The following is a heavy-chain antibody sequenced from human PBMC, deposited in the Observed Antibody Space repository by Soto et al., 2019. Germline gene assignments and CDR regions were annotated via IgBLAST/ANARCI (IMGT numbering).Heavy chain of an antibody. CDR3: ARCGGDCYSVDY. V-gene: IGHV4-59*02. D-gene: IGHD2-21*02. Sequence: SETLSLTCTVSGGSVSSYYWSWIRQPPGKGLQWIGYIYYSGSTNYNPSLKSRVTISVDTSKNQFSLKLSSVTAADTAVYYCARCGGDCYSVDYWGQGTLVTSPQ. CDR2: IYYSGST. CDR1: GGSVSSYY. J-gene: IGHJ4*02.